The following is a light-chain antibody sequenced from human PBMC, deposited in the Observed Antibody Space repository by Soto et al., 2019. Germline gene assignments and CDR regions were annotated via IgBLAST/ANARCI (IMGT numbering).Light chain of an antibody. V-gene: IGKV1-5*01. Sequence: DIKMSQSPSTLSACVGDRVSSTCRASQTINSWLAWYQQKPGKAPKVLIFDASSLKTGVPSRFSGSGSGTEFTLTISNLQPDDFATYYCQQYDSYSSGPFGQGTKVDIK. J-gene: IGKJ1*01. CDR3: QQYDSYSSGP. CDR1: QTINSW. CDR2: DAS.